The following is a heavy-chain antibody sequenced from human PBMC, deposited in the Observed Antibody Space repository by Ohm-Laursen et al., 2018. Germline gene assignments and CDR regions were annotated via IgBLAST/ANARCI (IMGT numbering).Heavy chain of an antibody. CDR1: GFNLTEHY. D-gene: IGHD2-15*01. CDR3: TTSVVVAGTFDL. Sequence: SLRLSCTASGFNLTEHYMDWVRQVPGKGLEWVGRIKSKIDGETTEYAAPVKGRFTISRDDSKNTLYLQMNSLKTEDTAMYYCTTSVVVAGTFDLWGQGTLVTVSS. J-gene: IGHJ4*02. CDR2: IKSKIDGETT. V-gene: IGHV3-15*01.